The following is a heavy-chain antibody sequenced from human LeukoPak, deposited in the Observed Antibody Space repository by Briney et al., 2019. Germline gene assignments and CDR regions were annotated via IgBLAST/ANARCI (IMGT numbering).Heavy chain of an antibody. CDR3: GKGPGDSVYDTLPHH. J-gene: IGHJ5*02. CDR2: ISDDGSKI. CDR1: GFRFSSYG. Sequence: GGSLRLSCAVSGFRFSSYGMHWVRQAPGKGLEWVAVISDDGSKIYYGDSMKGRFTISRDNSKNTLNLQMDSLRADDTAVYYWGKGPGDSVYDTLPHHWGQGTLVTVSS. D-gene: IGHD5/OR15-5a*01. V-gene: IGHV3-30*18.